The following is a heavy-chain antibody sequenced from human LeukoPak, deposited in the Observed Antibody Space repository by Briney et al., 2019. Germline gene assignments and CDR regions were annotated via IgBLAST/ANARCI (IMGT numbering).Heavy chain of an antibody. CDR3: ATAGAGMFTD. V-gene: IGHV4-59*01. Sequence: PSESLSLTCTVAGGSISTNAWTWIRQPPGKGLEYIGYIFYTGNTNYNPSLKSRVTISVDMSKNQFSLELNSVTAADTAVYYCATAGAGMFTDWGQGALVTASS. CDR2: IFYTGNT. J-gene: IGHJ4*02. D-gene: IGHD1-14*01. CDR1: GGSISTNA.